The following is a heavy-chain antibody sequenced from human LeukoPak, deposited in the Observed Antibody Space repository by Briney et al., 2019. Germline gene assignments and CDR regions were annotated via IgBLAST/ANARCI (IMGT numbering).Heavy chain of an antibody. D-gene: IGHD3-10*01. CDR2: ISYDGSKK. V-gene: IGHV3-30*04. J-gene: IGHJ4*02. CDR3: AKGYGSGSYFSDY. Sequence: GSLRLSCAASGFTFSNYAMSWVRQAPGKGLEWVAAISYDGSKKYYADSVKGRFTISRDNSKNTLYLQMNSLRAEDTAVYYCAKGYGSGSYFSDYWGQGTLVTVSS. CDR1: GFTFSNYA.